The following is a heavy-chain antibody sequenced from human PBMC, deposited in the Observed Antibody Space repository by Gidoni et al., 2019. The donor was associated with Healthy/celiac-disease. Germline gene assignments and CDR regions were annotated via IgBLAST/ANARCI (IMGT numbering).Heavy chain of an antibody. CDR2: IVVGSGNT. CDR1: GFTFTSSA. CDR3: AAVQSWFRELYYFDY. Sequence: QMQLVQSGPEVKKPGTSVKVSCKASGFTFTSSAMQWVRQARGQRLEWIGWIVVGSGNTNYAQKFQERVTMTRDMSTSTAYMELSSLRSEDTAVYYCAAVQSWFRELYYFDYWGQGTLVTVSS. D-gene: IGHD3-10*01. V-gene: IGHV1-58*02. J-gene: IGHJ4*02.